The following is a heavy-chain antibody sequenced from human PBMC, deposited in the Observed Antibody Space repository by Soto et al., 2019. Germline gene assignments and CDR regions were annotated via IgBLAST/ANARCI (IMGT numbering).Heavy chain of an antibody. V-gene: IGHV1-69*02. Sequence: QVQLVQSGAEVKKPGSSVKVSCKASGGTFSSYTISWVRQAPGQGLEWMGRIIPILGIANYAQKFQGIVTITADKSTSTAYMELSSLRSEDTAVYYCAIAVAGQELTYYFDYWGQGTLVTVSS. D-gene: IGHD6-19*01. CDR1: GGTFSSYT. J-gene: IGHJ4*02. CDR2: IIPILGIA. CDR3: AIAVAGQELTYYFDY.